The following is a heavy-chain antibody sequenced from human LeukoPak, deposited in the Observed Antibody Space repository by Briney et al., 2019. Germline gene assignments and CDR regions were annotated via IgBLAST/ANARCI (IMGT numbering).Heavy chain of an antibody. J-gene: IGHJ4*02. Sequence: PGGSLRLSCAASGFTFSSYSMNWVRQAPGKGLEWVSSISSSSSYIYYADSVKGRFTISRDNAKNSLYLQMNSLRAEDTAVYYCARDRRFLEWLLPRYIDYWGQGTLVTVSS. D-gene: IGHD3-3*01. CDR3: ARDRRFLEWLLPRYIDY. CDR1: GFTFSSYS. CDR2: ISSSSSYI. V-gene: IGHV3-21*01.